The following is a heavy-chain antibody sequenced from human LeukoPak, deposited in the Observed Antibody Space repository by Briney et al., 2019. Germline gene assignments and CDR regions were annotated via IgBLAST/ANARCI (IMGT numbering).Heavy chain of an antibody. CDR2: IMQDGSEK. J-gene: IGHJ4*02. Sequence: GGSLRLSCAASGFTLSYYWMTWVRRAPGKGLEWVANIMQDGSEKYYVDSVKGRFTISRDNAKNSLYLQMNSLRAEDTAVYYCARHSAGYTTFFDYWGQGTLVTVSS. V-gene: IGHV3-7*04. D-gene: IGHD5-24*01. CDR1: GFTLSYYW. CDR3: ARHSAGYTTFFDY.